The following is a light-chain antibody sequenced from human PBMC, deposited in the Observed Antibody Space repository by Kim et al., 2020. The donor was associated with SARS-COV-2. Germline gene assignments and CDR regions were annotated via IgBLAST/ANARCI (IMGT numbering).Light chain of an antibody. J-gene: IGLJ2*01. V-gene: IGLV3-21*04. Sequence: PGKQARLSCGGNSIGSKSVHWYQQKSGQAPVLVISYDSDRPSGIPERFSGSNSGNTATLIISRVEAGDEADYYCQVWDSSSDHRVVFGGGTQLTVL. CDR2: YDS. CDR1: SIGSKS. CDR3: QVWDSSSDHRVV.